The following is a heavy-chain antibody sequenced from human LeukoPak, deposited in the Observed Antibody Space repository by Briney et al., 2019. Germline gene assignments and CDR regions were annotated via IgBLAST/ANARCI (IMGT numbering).Heavy chain of an antibody. Sequence: GASVKVSCKASGYTFTSYYMHWVRQAPGQGLEWMGIITPSGGSTTYAQMFQGRVTMTRDMSTSTVYMELSSLRSEDTAVYYCAREGRGVPGAIAAVKGFDYWGQGTLVTVSS. CDR1: GYTFTSYY. V-gene: IGHV1-46*01. CDR3: AREGRGVPGAIAAVKGFDY. J-gene: IGHJ4*02. D-gene: IGHD6-13*01. CDR2: ITPSGGST.